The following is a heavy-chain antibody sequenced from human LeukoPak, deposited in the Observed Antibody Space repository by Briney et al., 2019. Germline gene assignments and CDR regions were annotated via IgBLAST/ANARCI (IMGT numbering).Heavy chain of an antibody. Sequence: PGGSLRLSCAASGFTFSSYALSWVRQAPGKGLEWVSTISGSGGSTYYADSVKGRFTIPRDNFKNTLYLQMNSLRAEDTAVYYCAKQPYSGSYPPAEYFQHWGQGTLVTVSS. CDR3: AKQPYSGSYPPAEYFQH. CDR2: ISGSGGST. J-gene: IGHJ1*01. CDR1: GFTFSSYA. D-gene: IGHD1-26*01. V-gene: IGHV3-23*01.